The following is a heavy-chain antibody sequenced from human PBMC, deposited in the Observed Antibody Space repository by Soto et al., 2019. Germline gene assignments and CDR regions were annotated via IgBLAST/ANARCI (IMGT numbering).Heavy chain of an antibody. V-gene: IGHV3-33*01. CDR2: IWYDGSNK. CDR1: GFTFSSYG. Sequence: GGSLRLSCAASGFTFSSYGMHWVRQAPGKGLEWVAVIWYDGSNKYYADSVKGRFTISRDNSKNTLYLQMNSLRAEDTAVYYCARDKNEYGDQYYFDYWGQGTLVTVSS. J-gene: IGHJ4*02. D-gene: IGHD4-17*01. CDR3: ARDKNEYGDQYYFDY.